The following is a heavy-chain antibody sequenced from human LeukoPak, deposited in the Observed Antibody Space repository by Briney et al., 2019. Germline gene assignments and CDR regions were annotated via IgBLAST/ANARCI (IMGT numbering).Heavy chain of an antibody. CDR2: MYHSGST. Sequence: SETLSLTCSVSGYSISSAYYWGWIRQPPGKGLKWIGTMYHSGSTNYNPSLKSRVTISVDTSKNQFSLKLSSVTAADTAVYFCARGFRGDNFDYWGQGTLVTVSS. D-gene: IGHD7-27*01. V-gene: IGHV4-38-2*02. CDR1: GYSISSAYY. J-gene: IGHJ4*02. CDR3: ARGFRGDNFDY.